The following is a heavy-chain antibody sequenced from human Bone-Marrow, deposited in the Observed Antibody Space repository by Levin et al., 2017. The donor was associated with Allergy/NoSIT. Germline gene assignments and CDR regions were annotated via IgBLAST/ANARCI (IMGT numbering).Heavy chain of an antibody. CDR1: GFTISNNY. CDR2: IYSGGST. CDR3: ARLDFNYGSYY. V-gene: IGHV3-66*04. Sequence: GESLKISCAVSGFTISNNYMSWVRQASGKGLEWVSVIYSGGSTYYADSVKGRFTISRANSENTLYLQMNSLGAEDTAVYYCARLDFNYGSYYWGQGTLVTVSS. D-gene: IGHD3-10*01. J-gene: IGHJ4*02.